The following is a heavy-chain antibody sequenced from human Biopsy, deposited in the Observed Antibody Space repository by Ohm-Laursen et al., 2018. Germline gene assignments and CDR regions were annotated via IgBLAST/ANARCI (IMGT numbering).Heavy chain of an antibody. V-gene: IGHV4-4*07. D-gene: IGHD1-26*01. CDR3: ARGTGRYYVYGALDI. J-gene: IGHJ3*02. Sequence: TLSLTCTVSGDSISSYYWSWIRQPPGKGLEWIGRIYTSGSPNYNLSLESRVTMSVDTSKNQFSLNLRSVTAADTAVYYCARGTGRYYVYGALDIWGQGTVVTVSS. CDR2: IYTSGSP. CDR1: GDSISSYY.